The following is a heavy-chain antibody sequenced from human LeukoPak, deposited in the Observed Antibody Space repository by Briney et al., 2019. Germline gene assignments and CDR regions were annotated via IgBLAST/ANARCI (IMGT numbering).Heavy chain of an antibody. D-gene: IGHD5-24*01. CDR2: ISYDGSNK. Sequence: GGSLRLSCAASGFTFSSYGMHWVRQAPGKGLEWVAVISYDGSNKYYADSVKGRFTISRDNSKNTLYLQMNSLRAEDTAAYYCASPSGGSNTFDYWGQGTLVTVSS. V-gene: IGHV3-30*03. CDR1: GFTFSSYG. CDR3: ASPSGGSNTFDY. J-gene: IGHJ4*02.